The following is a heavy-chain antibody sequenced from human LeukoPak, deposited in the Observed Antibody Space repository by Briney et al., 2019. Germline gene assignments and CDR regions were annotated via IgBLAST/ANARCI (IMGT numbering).Heavy chain of an antibody. J-gene: IGHJ4*02. CDR1: GFTFSSYG. V-gene: IGHV3-33*01. CDR2: IWYDGSNK. Sequence: PGGSLRLSCAASGFTFSSYGMHWVRQAPGKGLEWVAVIWYDGSNKYYADSVKGRFTISRDNSKNTLYLQMNSLRAEDTAVYCCAREDTAMDPPFDYWGQGTLVTVSS. CDR3: AREDTAMDPPFDY. D-gene: IGHD5-18*01.